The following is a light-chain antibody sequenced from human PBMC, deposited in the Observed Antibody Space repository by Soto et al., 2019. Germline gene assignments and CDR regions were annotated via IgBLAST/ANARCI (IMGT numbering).Light chain of an antibody. CDR1: QGISNY. Sequence: DIPMTQSPSSLSASVGDRVTITCRASQGISNYLAWYQQKPGKVPKLLIYAASTLLSGVPSRFSGSGSGTYFTITISSLQPEDFATYYCEKYNSAPPFTFGPGTKVDIK. J-gene: IGKJ3*01. CDR2: AAS. CDR3: EKYNSAPPFT. V-gene: IGKV1-27*01.